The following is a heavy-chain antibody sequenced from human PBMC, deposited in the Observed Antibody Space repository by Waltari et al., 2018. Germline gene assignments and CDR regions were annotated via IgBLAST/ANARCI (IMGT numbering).Heavy chain of an antibody. Sequence: EVQVLESGGGLAQPGGSLRLSCVISGFSFTSYGTTWVRQAPGKGLEWVSTISGSGTGTYYSDSVKGRFTISSDSSKNTVFLHMTSLRVEDTAVYYCTRDKIFCDGTSCGLGDSWGQGTLVTVSS. CDR2: ISGSGTGT. V-gene: IGHV3-23*01. CDR3: TRDKIFCDGTSCGLGDS. CDR1: GFSFTSYG. D-gene: IGHD3-9*01. J-gene: IGHJ4*02.